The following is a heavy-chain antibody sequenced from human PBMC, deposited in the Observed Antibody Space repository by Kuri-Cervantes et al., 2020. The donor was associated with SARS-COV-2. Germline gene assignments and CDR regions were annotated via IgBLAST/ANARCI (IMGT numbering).Heavy chain of an antibody. CDR3: ATISASYSSGWYALY. Sequence: SVKVSCRASGGTFSSYAISWVRQAPGQGLEWMGGIIPIFGTANYAQKFQGRVTITTDESTSTAYMELSSLRSEDTAVYYCATISASYSSGWYALYWGQGTLVTVSS. CDR2: IIPIFGTA. J-gene: IGHJ4*02. V-gene: IGHV1-69*05. D-gene: IGHD6-19*01. CDR1: GGTFSSYA.